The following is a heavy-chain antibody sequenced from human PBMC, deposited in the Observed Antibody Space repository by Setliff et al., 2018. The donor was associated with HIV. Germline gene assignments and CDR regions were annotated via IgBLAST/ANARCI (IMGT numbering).Heavy chain of an antibody. Sequence: PSETLSLTCILSGGSINSTSYYWGWIRQPPGQGLEWIGSISYSGDTFYNTSLKTRITISVDTSKNHLSLKVSSLTAADTAVYYCARAPYYDYRGLAVYYFYYWGHVTLVTVSS. J-gene: IGHJ4*01. CDR2: ISYSGDT. V-gene: IGHV4-39*07. CDR3: ARAPYYDYRGLAVYYFYY. CDR1: GGSINSTSYY. D-gene: IGHD3-22*01.